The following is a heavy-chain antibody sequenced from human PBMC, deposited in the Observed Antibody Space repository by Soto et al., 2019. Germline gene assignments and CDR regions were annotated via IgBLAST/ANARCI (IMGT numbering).Heavy chain of an antibody. CDR3: ARVXGGYCSGGSCYDYGMDV. CDR2: MNPNSGNT. D-gene: IGHD2-15*01. V-gene: IGHV1-8*01. Sequence: ASVKVSCKGSGYTFTSYDINWVRQATGQGLEWMGWMNPNSGNTGYAQKFQGRVTMTRNTFISTAYMELSSLRSEDTAVYYCARVXGGYCSGGSCYDYGMDVWGQGTTVTVSS. J-gene: IGHJ6*02. CDR1: GYTFTSYD.